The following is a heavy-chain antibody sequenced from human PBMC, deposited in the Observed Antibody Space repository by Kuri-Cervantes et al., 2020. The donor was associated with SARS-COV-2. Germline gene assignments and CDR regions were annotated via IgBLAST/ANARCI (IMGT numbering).Heavy chain of an antibody. J-gene: IGHJ4*02. D-gene: IGHD2-21*01. CDR1: GFSLSTSGMC. V-gene: IGHV2-70*11. CDR2: IDWDDEK. CDR3: VRIRAATVIADY. Sequence: SGPTLVKPKQTLTLTCTFSGFSLSTSGMCVSWIRQPPGKALEWLARIDWDDEKYYSTSLNTRLTISKDTSKDQVVLTMTNMDPVDTATYYCVRIRAATVIADYWGQGTLVTVSS.